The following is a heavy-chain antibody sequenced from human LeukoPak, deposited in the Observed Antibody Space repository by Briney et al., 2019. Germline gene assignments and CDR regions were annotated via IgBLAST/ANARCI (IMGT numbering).Heavy chain of an antibody. J-gene: IGHJ4*02. CDR1: GGSISSGDYY. CDR3: ARRGRAGSSGYQTDY. V-gene: IGHV4-30-4*01. CDR2: IYYSGST. D-gene: IGHD3-22*01. Sequence: SETLSLTCTVSGGSISSGDYYWSWIRQPPGKGLEWIGYIYYSGSTYYNPSLKSRVTISVDTSKNQFSLKLSSVTAADTAVYYCARRGRAGSSGYQTDYWGQGTLVTVPS.